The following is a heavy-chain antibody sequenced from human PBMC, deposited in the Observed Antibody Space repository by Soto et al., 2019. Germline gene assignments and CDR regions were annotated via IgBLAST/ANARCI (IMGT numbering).Heavy chain of an antibody. CDR2: IFHSGIT. CDR3: ARDRYFYDSRGYYRTLDS. CDR1: GDSFSNHY. V-gene: IGHV4-59*11. Sequence: SETLSLTXTISGDSFSNHYWTWIRQSPGKGLEWIGYIFHSGITDYNPSVKSRVTISIDKSRNLFSLNLTSVTAADTAVYYCARDRYFYDSRGYYRTLDSWGQGTLVTVSS. D-gene: IGHD3-22*01. J-gene: IGHJ5*01.